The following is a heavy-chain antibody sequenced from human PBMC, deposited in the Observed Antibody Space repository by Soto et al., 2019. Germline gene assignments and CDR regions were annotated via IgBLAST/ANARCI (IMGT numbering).Heavy chain of an antibody. CDR1: GFTFRSYA. J-gene: IGHJ2*01. CDR3: AKEPGGTDWDCEL. D-gene: IGHD6-25*01. V-gene: IGHV3-23*01. Sequence: DVQLLESGGALVQPGGSLRLSCAASGFTFRSYAMRWVRQAPGKGLEWVSGISGSGISTHYADSVKGRFTVSRDNSNNTLYLQMNSLRAEGTAVYNCAKEPGGTDWDCELWGRGTLVTVSS. CDR2: ISGSGIST.